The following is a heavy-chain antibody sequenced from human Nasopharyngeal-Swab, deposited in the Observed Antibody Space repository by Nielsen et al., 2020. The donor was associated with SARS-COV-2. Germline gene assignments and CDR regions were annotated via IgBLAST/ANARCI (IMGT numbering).Heavy chain of an antibody. CDR2: IRSKANSYAT. CDR1: GFTFSGSA. V-gene: IGHV3-73*01. Sequence: GESLKISCAASGFTFSGSAMHWVRQASGKGLEWVGRIRSKANSYATAYAASVKGRFTISRDDSKNTAYLQMNSLKSEDTAVYYCATSPFSSSWYDASYYYGMDVWGQGTTVTVSS. D-gene: IGHD6-13*01. CDR3: ATSPFSSSWYDASYYYGMDV. J-gene: IGHJ6*02.